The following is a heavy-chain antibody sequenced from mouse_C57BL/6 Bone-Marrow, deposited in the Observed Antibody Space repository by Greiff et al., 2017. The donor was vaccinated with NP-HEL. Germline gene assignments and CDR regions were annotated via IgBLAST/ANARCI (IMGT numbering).Heavy chain of an antibody. CDR2: IWRGGST. J-gene: IGHJ1*03. D-gene: IGHD1-1*01. Sequence: VMLVESGPGLVQPSQSLSITCTVSGFSLTSYGVHWVRQSPGKGLEWLGVIWRGGSTDYNAAFMSRLSITKDNSKSQVFFKMNSLQADDTAIYYCAKKDYGSSYDWYFDVWGTGTTVTVSS. CDR1: GFSLTSYG. CDR3: AKKDYGSSYDWYFDV. V-gene: IGHV2-5*01.